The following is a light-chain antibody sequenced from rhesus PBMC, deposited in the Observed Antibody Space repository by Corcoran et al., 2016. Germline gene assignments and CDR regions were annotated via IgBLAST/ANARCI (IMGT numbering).Light chain of an antibody. V-gene: IGKV2-65*01. CDR3: MQYTHIPFT. CDR2: KVS. CDR1: QSLVHSNGNTY. Sequence: DVVMTQSPLALPITPGQPASISCRSSQSLVHSNGNTYLSWFQQKPGQPPRPLIYKVSNRSSGVPDRFSGSGAGTDFTLKISRVEAEDVGVYYCMQYTHIPFTFGPGTKLDIK. J-gene: IGKJ3*01.